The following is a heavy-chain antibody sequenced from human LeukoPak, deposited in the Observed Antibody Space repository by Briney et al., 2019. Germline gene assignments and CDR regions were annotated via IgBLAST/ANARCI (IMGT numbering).Heavy chain of an antibody. CDR1: GGSISSYY. CDR3: ARGSRVAPGHYYYYMDV. D-gene: IGHD5-12*01. V-gene: IGHV4-59*12. Sequence: SETLSLTCTVSGGSISSYYWSWIRQPPGKGLEWIGEIYHSGSTNYNPSLKSRVTISVDKSKNQFSLKLSSVTAADTAVYYCARGSRVAPGHYYYYMDVWGKGTTVTVSS. J-gene: IGHJ6*03. CDR2: IYHSGST.